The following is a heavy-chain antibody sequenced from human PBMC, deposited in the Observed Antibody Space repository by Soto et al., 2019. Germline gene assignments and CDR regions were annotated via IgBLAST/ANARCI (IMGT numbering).Heavy chain of an antibody. CDR2: ITGNAGST. Sequence: GGSLRLSCAASGFTFRNYGMNWVRQAPGKGLEWVSGITGNAGSTFYADSAKGRFTISRDKNTLYLQMNSLRADDTAVYYCTKDQFSSGWYNDYYYGLDVWGQGTTVTVSS. J-gene: IGHJ6*02. D-gene: IGHD6-19*01. V-gene: IGHV3-23*01. CDR3: TKDQFSSGWYNDYYYGLDV. CDR1: GFTFRNYG.